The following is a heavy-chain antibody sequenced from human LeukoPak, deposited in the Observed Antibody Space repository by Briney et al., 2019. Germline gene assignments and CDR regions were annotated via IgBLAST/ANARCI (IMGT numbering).Heavy chain of an antibody. D-gene: IGHD3-10*01. CDR3: ARHLRALVVRGVIHAFDI. CDR2: INHSGST. CDR1: GGSFSGYY. V-gene: IGHV4-34*01. J-gene: IGHJ3*02. Sequence: PSETLSLTCAVYGGSFSGYYWSWIRQPPGKGLEWIGEINHSGSTNYNPSLKSRVTISVDTSKNQFSLKLSSVTAADTAVYYCARHLRALVVRGVIHAFDIWGQGTMVTVSS.